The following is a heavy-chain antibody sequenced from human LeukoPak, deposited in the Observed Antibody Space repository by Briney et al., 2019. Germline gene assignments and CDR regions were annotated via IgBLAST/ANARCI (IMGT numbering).Heavy chain of an antibody. D-gene: IGHD6-19*01. CDR1: GGSFGGYY. J-gene: IGHJ4*02. V-gene: IGHV4-34*01. CDR3: ARQPNSSGWYYFDY. CDR2: INHSGST. Sequence: SETLSLTCAVYGGSFGGYYWSWIRQPPGKGLEWIGEINHSGSTNYNPSLKSRVTISVDTSKNQFSLKLSSVTAADTAVYYCARQPNSSGWYYFDYWGQGTLVTVSS.